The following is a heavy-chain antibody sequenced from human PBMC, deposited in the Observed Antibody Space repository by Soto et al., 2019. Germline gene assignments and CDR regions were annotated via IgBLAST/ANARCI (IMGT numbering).Heavy chain of an antibody. Sequence: ASVKVSCKASGYTFTGYAIHWVRQAPGQRHEWMGWINGGNGDTKYSQKFQGRVTITRDTSASTAYMELTSLGSEGTAVYHCARGYCSSTSCQYYFDFWGQGXLVTVYS. V-gene: IGHV1-3*01. D-gene: IGHD2-2*01. J-gene: IGHJ4*02. CDR3: ARGYCSSTSCQYYFDF. CDR1: GYTFTGYA. CDR2: INGGNGDT.